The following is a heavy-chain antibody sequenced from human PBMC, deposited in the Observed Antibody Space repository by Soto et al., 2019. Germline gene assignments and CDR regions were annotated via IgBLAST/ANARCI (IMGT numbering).Heavy chain of an antibody. D-gene: IGHD6-13*01. V-gene: IGHV3-11*01. CDR1: GFTFSDYY. CDR2: ISSSGSTI. Sequence: GGSLRLSCAASGFTFSDYYMSWIRQAPGKGLEWVSYISSSGSTIYYADSVKGRFTISRDNAKNSLYLQINSLRAEDTAVYYCARVVGIAAASDAFDIWGQGTMVTVSS. CDR3: ARVVGIAAASDAFDI. J-gene: IGHJ3*02.